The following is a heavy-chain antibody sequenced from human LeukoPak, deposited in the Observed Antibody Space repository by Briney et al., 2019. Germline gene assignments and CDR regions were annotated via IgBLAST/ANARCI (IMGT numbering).Heavy chain of an antibody. J-gene: IGHJ4*02. CDR2: ISPNSGGT. D-gene: IGHD3-22*01. CDR3: ARGRNSVYYFNVVAPYYFNY. Sequence: ASVKVSCKASGYTFTGYYMHWVRQAPGQGLEWMGRISPNSGGTNYAQKFQGRVTMTRDTSINTAYMDLSRLRSDDTAVYYCARGRNSVYYFNVVAPYYFNYWGQGTLVTVSS. V-gene: IGHV1-2*06. CDR1: GYTFTGYY.